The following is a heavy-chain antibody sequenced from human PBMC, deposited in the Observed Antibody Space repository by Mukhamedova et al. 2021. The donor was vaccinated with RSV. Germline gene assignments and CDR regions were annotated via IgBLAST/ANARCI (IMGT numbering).Heavy chain of an antibody. V-gene: IGHV4-39*01. J-gene: IGHJ1*01. CDR1: SYY. CDR3: ARHRDSGGCSGGSCYKGN. Sequence: SYYWGWIRQPPGKGLEWIGSIYYSGSTYYNPSLKSRVTISVDTSKNQFSLKLSSVTAADTAVYYCARHRDSGGCSGGSCYKGNWG. D-gene: IGHD2-15*01. CDR2: IYYSGST.